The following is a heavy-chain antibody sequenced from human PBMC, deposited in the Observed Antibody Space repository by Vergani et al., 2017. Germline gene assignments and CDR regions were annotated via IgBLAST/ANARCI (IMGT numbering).Heavy chain of an antibody. J-gene: IGHJ4*02. D-gene: IGHD3-22*01. V-gene: IGHV7-4-1*02. Sequence: QVQLVQSGAEVKKPGASVKVSCKASGYTFTSYDINWVRQAPGQGLEWMGWINTNTGNPTYAQGFTGRFVFSLDTSVSTAYLQISSLKAEDTAVYYCARGTPSYYYDSSGYSNYWGQGTLVTVSS. CDR3: ARGTPSYYYDSSGYSNY. CDR1: GYTFTSYD. CDR2: INTNTGNP.